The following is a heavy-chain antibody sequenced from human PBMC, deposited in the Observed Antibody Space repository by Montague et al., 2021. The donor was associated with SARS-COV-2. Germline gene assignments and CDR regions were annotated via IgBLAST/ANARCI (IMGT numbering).Heavy chain of an antibody. CDR1: GFSLNTDGVG. J-gene: IGHJ3*01. Sequence: PALVKPAQTLTLTCVFSGFSLNTDGVGVAWIRRPPGKALEWLALIYWDGDQRYSPSLKTRLTITKDTSKNRVVLTMTNLDPVDTATYYCARGYDLYRAEAFDVWGQGTMLTVSS. D-gene: IGHD3-3*01. V-gene: IGHV2-5*02. CDR3: ARGYDLYRAEAFDV. CDR2: IYWDGDQ.